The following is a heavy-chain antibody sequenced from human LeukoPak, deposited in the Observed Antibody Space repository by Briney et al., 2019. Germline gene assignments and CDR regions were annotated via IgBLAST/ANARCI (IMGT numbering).Heavy chain of an antibody. Sequence: SETLSLTCTVSGGSISSGSYYWSWIRQPPGKGLEWIGYIYYSGSTNYNPSLESRVTISVDTSKNQFSLKLSSVTAADTAVYYCARRAAVAGSYYYYGMDVWGQGTTVTVSS. CDR2: IYYSGST. D-gene: IGHD6-19*01. CDR3: ARRAAVAGSYYYYGMDV. J-gene: IGHJ6*02. CDR1: GGSISSGSYY. V-gene: IGHV4-61*01.